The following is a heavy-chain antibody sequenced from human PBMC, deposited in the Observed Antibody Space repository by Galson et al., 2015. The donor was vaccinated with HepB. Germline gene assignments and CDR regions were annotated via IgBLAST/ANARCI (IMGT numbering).Heavy chain of an antibody. CDR3: ARASDGGYFDY. CDR2: IYYSGST. V-gene: IGHV4-31*03. J-gene: IGHJ4*02. CDR1: GGSISSGGYY. Sequence: TLSLTCTVSGGSISSGGYYWSWLRQHPGKGLEWIGYIYYSGSTYYNPSLKSRVTISVDTSKNQFSLKLSSVTAADTAVYYCARASDGGYFDYWGQGTLVTVSS. D-gene: IGHD3-16*01.